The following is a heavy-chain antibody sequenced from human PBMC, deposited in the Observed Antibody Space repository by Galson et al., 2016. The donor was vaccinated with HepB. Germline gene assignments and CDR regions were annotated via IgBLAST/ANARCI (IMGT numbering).Heavy chain of an antibody. V-gene: IGHV3-33*01. Sequence: CAASGFTFCSYGMHWFRQAPGKGLEWVAVIWFDGSEKYYADSVEGRFTISRDNSEKTLFLQMNSLRGDDTAVYYCARAVYSDTGGSSRYFDLWGRGTLVTVSS. CDR3: ARAVYSDTGGSSRYFDL. CDR2: IWFDGSEK. J-gene: IGHJ2*01. D-gene: IGHD3-10*01. CDR1: GFTFCSYG.